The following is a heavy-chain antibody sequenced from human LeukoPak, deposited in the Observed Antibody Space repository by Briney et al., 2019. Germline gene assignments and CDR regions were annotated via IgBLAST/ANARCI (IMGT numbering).Heavy chain of an antibody. D-gene: IGHD3-10*01. V-gene: IGHV3-23*01. J-gene: IGHJ4*02. CDR1: GFTFSSYA. CDR2: ISGSGGSA. Sequence: GGSLRLSCAASGFTFSSYAMTWVRQAPGKGLEWVSTISGSGGSAFYADSVMGRFTISRDNSKNTLYLQMNSLRAEDTAVYYCAKDRLGDYYGSGSYYTNYFDYWGQGTLVTVSS. CDR3: AKDRLGDYYGSGSYYTNYFDY.